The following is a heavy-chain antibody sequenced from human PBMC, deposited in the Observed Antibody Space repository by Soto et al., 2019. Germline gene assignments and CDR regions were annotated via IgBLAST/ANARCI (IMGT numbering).Heavy chain of an antibody. CDR3: AKATTYYDFWSGPPNYYYYYGMDV. V-gene: IGHV3-30*18. Sequence: GGSLRLSCAASGFTFSSYGMHWVRQAPGKGLEWVAVISYDGSNKYYADSVKGRFTISRDNSKNTLYLQMNSLRAEDTAVYYCAKATTYYDFWSGPPNYYYYYGMDVWGQGTTVTVSS. J-gene: IGHJ6*02. CDR1: GFTFSSYG. CDR2: ISYDGSNK. D-gene: IGHD3-3*01.